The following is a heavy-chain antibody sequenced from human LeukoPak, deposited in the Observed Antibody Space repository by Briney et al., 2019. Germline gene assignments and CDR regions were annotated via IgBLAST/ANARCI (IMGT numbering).Heavy chain of an antibody. J-gene: IGHJ4*02. CDR1: GFTFSSYS. V-gene: IGHV3-21*01. D-gene: IGHD5-12*01. Sequence: GGSLRLSCAASGFTFSSYSMNWVRQAPGKGLEWVSSISSSSSYIYYADSVKGRFTISRDNAKNSLYLQMNSLRAEDTAVYYCARDPRTRLRKGLSFWGQGTLVTVSS. CDR2: ISSSSSYI. CDR3: ARDPRTRLRKGLSF.